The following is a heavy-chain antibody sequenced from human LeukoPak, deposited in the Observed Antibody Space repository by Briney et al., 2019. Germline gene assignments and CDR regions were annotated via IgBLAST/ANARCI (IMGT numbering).Heavy chain of an antibody. Sequence: SETLSLTCTVSGGSISSYYWTWIRQPPGKGLEWIGYISYSGSTNYNPSLKSRVTISLDTSKSQFSLKLSSVTAADTAVYYCARQKGRWLQFFDYWGQGTLVTVSS. CDR3: ARQKGRWLQFFDY. CDR1: GGSISSYY. CDR2: ISYSGST. J-gene: IGHJ4*02. D-gene: IGHD5-24*01. V-gene: IGHV4-59*08.